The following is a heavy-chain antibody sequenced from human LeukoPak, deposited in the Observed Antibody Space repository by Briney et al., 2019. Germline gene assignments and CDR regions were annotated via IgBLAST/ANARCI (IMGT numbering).Heavy chain of an antibody. CDR1: GFTFSSYG. J-gene: IGHJ3*02. CDR3: ARARPYYYDSSGYYPSDAFDI. CDR2: ISYDGSNK. D-gene: IGHD3-22*01. V-gene: IGHV3-30*03. Sequence: GGSLRLSCAASGFTFSSYGMHWVRQAPGKGLEWVAVISYDGSNKYYADSVKGRFTISRDNSKNTLYLQMNSLRAEDTAVYYCARARPYYYDSSGYYPSDAFDIWGQGTMVTVSS.